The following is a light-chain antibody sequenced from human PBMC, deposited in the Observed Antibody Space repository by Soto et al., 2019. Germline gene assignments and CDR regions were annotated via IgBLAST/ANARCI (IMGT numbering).Light chain of an antibody. CDR2: KAS. CDR1: QSISSW. V-gene: IGKV1-5*03. J-gene: IGKJ2*01. CDR3: QDYSSYSMYT. Sequence: DIQMTQSPSTLSASVGDTVTITCRASQSISSWLAWYQQKPGKVPKILVYKASSLESGVPSRFSGSGYGTEFTLTISSLQPDDFATYCCQDYSSYSMYTFGQGTKLEIK.